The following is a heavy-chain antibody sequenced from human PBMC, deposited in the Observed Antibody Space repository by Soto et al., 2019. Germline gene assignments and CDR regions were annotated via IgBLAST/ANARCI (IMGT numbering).Heavy chain of an antibody. CDR2: IKQDGSEK. Sequence: PGGSLRLSCAASGFTFSSYWMSWVRQAPGKGLEWVANIKQDGSEKYYVDSVKGRFTISRDNAKNSLYLQMNSLRAEDTAVYYCAKHYDSSGYYCDYWGQGTLVTVSS. D-gene: IGHD3-22*01. CDR3: AKHYDSSGYYCDY. J-gene: IGHJ4*02. CDR1: GFTFSSYW. V-gene: IGHV3-7*01.